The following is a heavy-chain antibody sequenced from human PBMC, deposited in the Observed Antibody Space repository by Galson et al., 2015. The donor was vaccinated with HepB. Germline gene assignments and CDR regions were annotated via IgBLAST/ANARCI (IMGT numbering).Heavy chain of an antibody. V-gene: IGHV1-8*01. D-gene: IGHD3-16*01. CDR2: MNPKSGNT. Sequence: SVKVSCKASGHTFTTYDICWVRQATGQGLEWMGWMNPKSGNTGYAQKFQGRLTMTRDTSINTAYVVLSSLRSEDTAVYYCARGGLGYRSAGDDFWGQGTLVTVSS. J-gene: IGHJ4*02. CDR3: ARGGLGYRSAGDDF. CDR1: GHTFTTYD.